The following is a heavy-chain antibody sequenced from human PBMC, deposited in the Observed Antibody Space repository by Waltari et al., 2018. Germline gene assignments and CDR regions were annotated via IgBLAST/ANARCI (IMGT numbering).Heavy chain of an antibody. Sequence: QVLLQQWGAGLLKPSETLSLSCAVHGGSSFRPYFWNWVRQVPGKGLEWIGEITDRGLTNYNPALKSRATISVDTSRNQFSLTLTSVTAADTALYYCARSAAIVVRGRYFQYWGQGTLVTVSS. CDR2: ITDRGLT. V-gene: IGHV4-34*02. J-gene: IGHJ1*01. CDR3: ARSAAIVVRGRYFQY. CDR1: GGSSFRPYF. D-gene: IGHD3-10*01.